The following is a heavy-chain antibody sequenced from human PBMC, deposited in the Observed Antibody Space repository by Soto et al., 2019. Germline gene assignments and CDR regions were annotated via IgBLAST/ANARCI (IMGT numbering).Heavy chain of an antibody. J-gene: IGHJ4*02. CDR2: IDPSGGSI. D-gene: IGHD3-10*01. V-gene: IGHV1-46*01. CDR1: GYTFTGYY. Sequence: QVQLVQSGAEVQKPGASVKVSCKASGYTFTGYYMDWVRQAPGQGLEWMGIIDPSGGSITYAQKFQGRVIMTSDTSTSTVYMELSSLRSEDTAVYYCARRGYDYGSGNYYPFGYWGQGTLVAVSS. CDR3: ARRGYDYGSGNYYPFGY.